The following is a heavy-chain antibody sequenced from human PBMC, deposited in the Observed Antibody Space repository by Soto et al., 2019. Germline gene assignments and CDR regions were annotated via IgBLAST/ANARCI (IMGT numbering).Heavy chain of an antibody. V-gene: IGHV4-34*01. CDR2: INHSGST. J-gene: IGHJ6*02. CDR1: GESVYGYY. Sequence: PSETTSLTCAVYGESVYGYYWSWIRQHPGKGLEWIGEINHSGSTNYNPSLKSRVTISVDTSKNQFSLKLSSVTAADTAVYYCAREPLYYYYYYGMDVWGQGTTVTVSS. CDR3: AREPLYYYYYYGMDV.